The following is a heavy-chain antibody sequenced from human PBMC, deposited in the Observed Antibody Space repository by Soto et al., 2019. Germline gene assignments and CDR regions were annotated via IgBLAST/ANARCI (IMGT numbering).Heavy chain of an antibody. CDR2: INPNSGGT. J-gene: IGHJ5*02. Sequence: QVQLVQSGAEVKKPGASVKVSCKASGYTFTGYYMHWVRQAPGQGLEWMGWINPNSGGTNYAQKFQGWVTMTRDTSISTAYMELSRLRSDDTAVYYCARGAVVAARGASWFDPWGQGTLVTVSS. V-gene: IGHV1-2*04. CDR3: ARGAVVAARGASWFDP. D-gene: IGHD2-15*01. CDR1: GYTFTGYY.